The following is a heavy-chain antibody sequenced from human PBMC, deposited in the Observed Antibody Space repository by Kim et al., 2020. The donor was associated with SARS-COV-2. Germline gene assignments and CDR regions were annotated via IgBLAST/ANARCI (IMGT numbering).Heavy chain of an antibody. V-gene: IGHV3-23*01. CDR3: AKAPRGGMDV. J-gene: IGHJ6*02. Sequence: STYSAHSVKGRFTISRDNSKTTLYLQMNSLRAEDTAVYYCAKAPRGGMDVWGQGTTVTVSS. CDR2: ST. D-gene: IGHD3-10*01.